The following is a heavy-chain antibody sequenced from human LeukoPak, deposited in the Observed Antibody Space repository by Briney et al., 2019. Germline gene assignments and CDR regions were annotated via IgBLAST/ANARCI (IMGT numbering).Heavy chain of an antibody. V-gene: IGHV3-7*01. CDR3: APPPIAATGN. CDR2: INQDGSEK. Sequence: PGGSLRLSCAASGFTFSTYWMTWVRQIPGKGLESVANINQDGSEKYYADSVKGRFTISRDNAKKSLYLQMNSLRAEDTAVYYCAPPPIAATGNWGQGTLVTVSS. CDR1: GFTFSTYW. D-gene: IGHD6-13*01. J-gene: IGHJ4*02.